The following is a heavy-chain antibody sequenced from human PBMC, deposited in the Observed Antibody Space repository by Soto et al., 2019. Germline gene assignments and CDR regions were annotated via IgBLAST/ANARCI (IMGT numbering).Heavy chain of an antibody. Sequence: SETLSLTCAVSGYSISSGYYWGCIRQPPGKGLDWIGSIYHSGSTYYNPSLKSRVTISVDTSKNQFSLKLSSVTAADTAVYYCARLSNMARTYYDFWSGLRRNWFDPWGQGTLVTVYS. CDR2: IYHSGST. V-gene: IGHV4-38-2*01. D-gene: IGHD3-3*01. CDR3: ARLSNMARTYYDFWSGLRRNWFDP. J-gene: IGHJ5*02. CDR1: GYSISSGYY.